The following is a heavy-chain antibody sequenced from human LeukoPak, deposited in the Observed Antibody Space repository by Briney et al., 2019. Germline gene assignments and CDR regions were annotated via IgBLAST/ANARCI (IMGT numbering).Heavy chain of an antibody. CDR3: AKSMVRGVGYGMDV. CDR2: ISGSVGRT. J-gene: IGHJ6*02. V-gene: IGHV3-23*01. D-gene: IGHD3-10*01. Sequence: GGSLRLSCAASGFTFSSYAMSWVRQAPGKGLEWVSSISGSVGRTYYADSVQGRFTISRDNSKNTLYLQMNSLRAEDTAVYYCAKSMVRGVGYGMDVWGQGTTVTVSS. CDR1: GFTFSSYA.